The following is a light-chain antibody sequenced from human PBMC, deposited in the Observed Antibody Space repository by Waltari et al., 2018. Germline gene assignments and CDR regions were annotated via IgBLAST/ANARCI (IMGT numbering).Light chain of an antibody. CDR1: QSVNRY. J-gene: IGKJ4*01. Sequence: EIVFTQSPATLSLSPGERATLSCRASQSVNRYLVWYQQKPGQAPRLLIYDVSNRATGIPARFSGSGSGTDFTLTVSSLEPEDFAVYYCQQRMSWPLTFGGGTKVELK. CDR2: DVS. V-gene: IGKV3-11*01. CDR3: QQRMSWPLT.